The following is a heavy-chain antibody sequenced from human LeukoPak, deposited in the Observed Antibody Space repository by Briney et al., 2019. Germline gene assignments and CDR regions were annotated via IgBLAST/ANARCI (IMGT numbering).Heavy chain of an antibody. CDR1: GFTFSSYG. D-gene: IGHD3-3*01. Sequence: GGSLRLSCAASGFTFSSYGMHWVRQAPGKGLEWVTFIRYDGSNKYYADSVKGRFTISRDNSKNTLYLQMNSLRAEDTAVYYCAKDRLPYYDFWSGYSPPDYWGQGTLVTVSS. CDR3: AKDRLPYYDFWSGYSPPDY. V-gene: IGHV3-30*02. J-gene: IGHJ4*02. CDR2: IRYDGSNK.